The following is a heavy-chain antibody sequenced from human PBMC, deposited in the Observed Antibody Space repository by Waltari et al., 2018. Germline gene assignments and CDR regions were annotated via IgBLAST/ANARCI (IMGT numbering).Heavy chain of an antibody. Sequence: QVQLQQWGAGLLKPSETLSLTCAVYGGSFSGYYWSWIRQPPGKGLEWIGEINHSGSTNYNPSLKSRGTISVDTSKNQFSLKLSSVTAADTAVYYCARVGSRFSSEDYWGQGTLVTVSS. CDR2: INHSGST. J-gene: IGHJ4*02. CDR3: ARVGSRFSSEDY. D-gene: IGHD6-25*01. V-gene: IGHV4-34*01. CDR1: GGSFSGYY.